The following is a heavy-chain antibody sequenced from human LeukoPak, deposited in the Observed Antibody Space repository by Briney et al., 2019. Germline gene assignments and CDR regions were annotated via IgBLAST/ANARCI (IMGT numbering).Heavy chain of an antibody. D-gene: IGHD6-13*01. V-gene: IGHV4-59*01. CDR2: IYYSGST. Sequence: PSETLSLTCTVPGGSISSYYWSWIRQPPGRGLEWIGYIYYSGSTNYNPSLKSRVTISVDTSKNQFSLKLSSVTAADTAVYYCARGLMGSSWVRWGQGTLVTVSS. J-gene: IGHJ4*02. CDR3: ARGLMGSSWVR. CDR1: GGSISSYY.